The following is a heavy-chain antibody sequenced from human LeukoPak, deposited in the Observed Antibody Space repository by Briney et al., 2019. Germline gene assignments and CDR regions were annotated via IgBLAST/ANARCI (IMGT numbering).Heavy chain of an antibody. D-gene: IGHD6-13*01. V-gene: IGHV1-69*06. CDR3: ARDGVSSSSWYYYYYGMDV. CDR1: GGTFSSYA. J-gene: IGHJ6*04. CDR2: IIPIFGTA. Sequence: GASVKVSCKASGGTFSSYAISWVRQAPGQGLEWMGGIIPIFGTANYAQKFQGRVTITADKSTSTAYMELSRLRSEDTAVYYCARDGVSSSSWYYYYYGMDVWGKGTTVTVSS.